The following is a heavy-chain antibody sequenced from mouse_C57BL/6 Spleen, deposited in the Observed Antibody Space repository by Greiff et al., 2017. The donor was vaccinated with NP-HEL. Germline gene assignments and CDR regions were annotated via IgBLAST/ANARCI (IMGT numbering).Heavy chain of an antibody. V-gene: IGHV1-4*01. Sequence: VQLQQSGAELARPGASVKMSCKASGYTFTSYTMHWVKQRPGQGLEWIGYINPSSGYTKYNQKFKDKATLTADKSSSTAYMQLSSLTSEDSAVYYCAREGGWLLLLYYFDYWGQGTTLTVSS. CDR1: GYTFTSYT. CDR2: INPSSGYT. CDR3: AREGGWLLLLYYFDY. J-gene: IGHJ2*01. D-gene: IGHD2-3*01.